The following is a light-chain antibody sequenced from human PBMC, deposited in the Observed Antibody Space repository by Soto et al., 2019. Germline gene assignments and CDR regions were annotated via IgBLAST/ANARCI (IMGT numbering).Light chain of an antibody. CDR2: GDN. CDR3: QSYDNRLSGSWI. CDR1: STNIGANCD. J-gene: IGLJ2*01. Sequence: QSVLTQPPSVSGAPGLRVTISCTGSSTNIGANCDVHWYQQLPGRAPKLLIYGDNNRPSGVPDRFSASKSGTSASLAITGLQAEDEADYYCQSYDNRLSGSWIFGGGTKLTVL. V-gene: IGLV1-40*01.